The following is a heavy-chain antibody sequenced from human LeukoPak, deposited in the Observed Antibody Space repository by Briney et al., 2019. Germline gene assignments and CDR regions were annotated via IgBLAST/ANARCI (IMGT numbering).Heavy chain of an antibody. Sequence: ASVKVSCKASGYTFTSYGISWVRQAPGQGLEWMGIINPSGGSTSYAQKFQGRVTMTRNTAISTAYMELSSLRSEDTAVYYCVRTPPNWGADYWGQGTLVTVSS. CDR2: INPSGGST. V-gene: IGHV1-46*01. CDR3: VRTPPNWGADY. CDR1: GYTFTSYG. D-gene: IGHD7-27*01. J-gene: IGHJ4*02.